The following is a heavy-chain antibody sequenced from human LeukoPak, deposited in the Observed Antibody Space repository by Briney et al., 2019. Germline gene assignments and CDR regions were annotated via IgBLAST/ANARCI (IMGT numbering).Heavy chain of an antibody. V-gene: IGHV3-33*06. J-gene: IGHJ4*02. CDR3: AKSGRDWAYLEY. CDR1: GFTLSNYG. Sequence: GGSLRLSCAVSGFTLSNYGMHWVRQAPGRGLEWVAVIWYDGTNKYYADSVRGRFTISRDSSKNTLYLQMNSLRAEDTAVYYCAKSGRDWAYLEYWGQGTLVTVSS. CDR2: IWYDGTNK. D-gene: IGHD3/OR15-3a*01.